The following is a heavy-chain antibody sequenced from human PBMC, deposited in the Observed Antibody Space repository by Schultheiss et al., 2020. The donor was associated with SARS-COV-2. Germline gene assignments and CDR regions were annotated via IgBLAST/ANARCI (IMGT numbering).Heavy chain of an antibody. Sequence: SLKISCAASGFTFDDYAMHWVRQAPGKGLEWVSGISWNSGSIGYADSVKGRFTISRDNAKNSLYLQMNSLRAEDTALYYCAKDGGTAMALDYWGQGTLVTVSS. J-gene: IGHJ4*02. CDR2: ISWNSGSI. CDR3: AKDGGTAMALDY. V-gene: IGHV3-9*01. CDR1: GFTFDDYA. D-gene: IGHD5-18*01.